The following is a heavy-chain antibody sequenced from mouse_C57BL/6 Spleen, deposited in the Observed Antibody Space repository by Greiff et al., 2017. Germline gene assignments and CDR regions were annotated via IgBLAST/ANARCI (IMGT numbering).Heavy chain of an antibody. J-gene: IGHJ2*01. CDR3: AREDYGSSYLDY. CDR1: GFTFSDYG. CDR2: ISSDSSTI. Sequence: EVMLVESGGGLVKPGGSLKLSCAASGFTFSDYGMHWVRQAPEKGLEWVAYISSDSSTIYYADTVKGRFTISRDNAKNTLFLQMTSLRSEDTAMYYCAREDYGSSYLDYWGQGTTLTVSS. V-gene: IGHV5-17*01. D-gene: IGHD1-1*01.